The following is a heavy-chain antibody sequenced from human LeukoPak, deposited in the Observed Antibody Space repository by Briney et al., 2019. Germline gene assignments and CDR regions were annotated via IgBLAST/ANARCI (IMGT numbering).Heavy chain of an antibody. CDR2: IYTSGST. CDR3: ARGGYCSGGSCYSTHFDY. D-gene: IGHD2-15*01. J-gene: IGHJ4*02. V-gene: IGHV4-61*02. CDR1: GGSISSGSYY. Sequence: SQTLSLTCTASGGSISSGSYYWSWIRQPAGKGLEWIGRIYTSGSTNYNPSLKSRVTISVDTSKNQFSLKLSSVTAADTAVYYCARGGYCSGGSCYSTHFDYWGQGTLVTVSS.